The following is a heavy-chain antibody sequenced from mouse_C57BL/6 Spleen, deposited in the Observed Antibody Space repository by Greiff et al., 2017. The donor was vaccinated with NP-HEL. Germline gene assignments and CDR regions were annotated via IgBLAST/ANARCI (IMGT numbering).Heavy chain of an antibody. CDR1: GFTFSDYG. CDR2: ISSGSSTI. Sequence: EVKLVESGGGLVKPGGSLKLSCAASGFTFSDYGMHWVRQAPEKGLEWVAYISSGSSTIYYADTVKGRFTISRDNAKNTLFLQMTSLRSEDTAMYYCARSLTDYYAMDYWGQGTSVTVSS. V-gene: IGHV5-17*01. CDR3: ARSLTDYYAMDY. J-gene: IGHJ4*01.